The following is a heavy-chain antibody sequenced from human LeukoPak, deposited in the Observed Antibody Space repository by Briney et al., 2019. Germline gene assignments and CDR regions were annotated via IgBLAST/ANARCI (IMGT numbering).Heavy chain of an antibody. J-gene: IGHJ6*04. CDR2: SYSGGGT. CDR3: ARDLGPMDV. CDR1: GFIASSNH. D-gene: IGHD7-27*01. V-gene: IGHV3-53*04. Sequence: GESLRLSCAASGFIASSNHKSWARQAPGKGLEWVSVSYSGGGTFYADSVKGRFTMSRNHSKSTVYLQMNRLRPEDTAVYYCARDLGPMDVWGKGTTVTVSS.